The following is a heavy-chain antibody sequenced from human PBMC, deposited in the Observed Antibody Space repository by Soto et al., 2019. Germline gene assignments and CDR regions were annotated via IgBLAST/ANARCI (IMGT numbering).Heavy chain of an antibody. CDR3: ARDSRHSSGYYYS. CDR2: IKQDGSEK. V-gene: IGHV3-7*05. Sequence: PGGSLRLSCAASGFTFSSYWMSWVRQAPGKGLEWVANIKQDGSEKYYVDSVKGRFTISRDNAKNSLYLQMNSLRAEDTAVYYCARDSRHSSGYYYSWGQGTLVTVSS. D-gene: IGHD3-22*01. J-gene: IGHJ4*02. CDR1: GFTFSSYW.